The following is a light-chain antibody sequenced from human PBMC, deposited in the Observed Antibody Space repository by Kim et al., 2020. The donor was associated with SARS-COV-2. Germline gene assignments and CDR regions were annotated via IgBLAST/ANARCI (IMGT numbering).Light chain of an antibody. CDR1: SSDVGGYKY. CDR2: DVS. J-gene: IGLJ2*01. CDR3: CSYAGSNSLV. Sequence: SITITCSGTSSDVGGYKYVTWYQQHPGKAPKVIIYDVSKRPSGIPDRFSGSKSGNTASLTISGLQTEDEGDYHCCSYAGSNSLVFGGGTKVTVL. V-gene: IGLV2-11*03.